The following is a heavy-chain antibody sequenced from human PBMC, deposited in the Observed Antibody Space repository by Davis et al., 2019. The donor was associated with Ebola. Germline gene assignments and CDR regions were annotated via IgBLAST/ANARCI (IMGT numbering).Heavy chain of an antibody. CDR2: ISSSSSYI. V-gene: IGHV3-21*04. CDR3: TRHVSGDFWYFDL. D-gene: IGHD4-17*01. J-gene: IGHJ2*01. Sequence: WIRQPPGKGLEWVSSISSSSSYIYYADSVKGRFTISRDNSKNTVYLQMNSLRAEDTAVYYCTRHVSGDFWYFDLWGRGTLVTVSS.